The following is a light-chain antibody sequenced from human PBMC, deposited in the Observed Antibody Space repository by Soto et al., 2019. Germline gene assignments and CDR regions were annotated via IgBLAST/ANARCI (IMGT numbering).Light chain of an antibody. Sequence: QCLLTQPPSASGPPGQSCTISCTGTISDVGGYNYVSWYQQHPGKAPKLMIYEVSKRPSGVPDRFSGSKSGNTASLTVSGLQAEDEADYYCRSYAGSNAYVFGTGTKVTVL. V-gene: IGLV2-8*01. J-gene: IGLJ1*01. CDR3: RSYAGSNAYV. CDR2: EVS. CDR1: ISDVGGYNY.